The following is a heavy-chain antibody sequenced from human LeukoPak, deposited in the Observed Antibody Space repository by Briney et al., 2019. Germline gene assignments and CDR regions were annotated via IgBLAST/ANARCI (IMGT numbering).Heavy chain of an antibody. V-gene: IGHV3-23*01. CDR2: ITGDGEYT. J-gene: IGHJ4*02. D-gene: IGHD2-15*01. Sequence: GGSLRLSCAASGFTFSSYAMAWVRQSPGKGLEWVSCITGDGEYTYHTDSVKGRFTISRDNSKNTLYVQMNSLRAEDTAVYYCAKGTLGSCSGGSCYPLDYWGQGTLVIVSS. CDR1: GFTFSSYA. CDR3: AKGTLGSCSGGSCYPLDY.